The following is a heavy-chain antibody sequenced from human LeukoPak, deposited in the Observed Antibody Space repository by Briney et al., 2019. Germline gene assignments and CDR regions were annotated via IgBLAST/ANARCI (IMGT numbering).Heavy chain of an antibody. V-gene: IGHV4-59*08. J-gene: IGHJ5*02. CDR1: GGSISSYY. CDR2: IYYSGST. D-gene: IGHD3-10*01. CDR3: ARQGTGLLWFGEEINWFDP. Sequence: SGTLSLTCTVSGGSISSYYWSWIRQPPGKGLEWIGYIYYSGSTNYNPSLKSRVTISVDTSKNQFSLKLSSVTAADTAVYYCARQGTGLLWFGEEINWFDPWGQGTLVTVSS.